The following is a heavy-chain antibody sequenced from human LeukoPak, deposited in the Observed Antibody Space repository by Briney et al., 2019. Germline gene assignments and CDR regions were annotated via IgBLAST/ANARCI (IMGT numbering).Heavy chain of an antibody. CDR2: ISAYNGNT. CDR3: ARDYYGDPPDY. V-gene: IGHV1-18*01. Sequence: ASVKVSCKASGYTFTSHGISWVRQAPGQGLEWMGWISAYNGNTNYAQKLQGRVTTTTDTSTSTAYMELRSLRSDDTAVYYCARDYYGDPPDYWGQGTLVTVSS. J-gene: IGHJ4*02. D-gene: IGHD4-17*01. CDR1: GYTFTSHG.